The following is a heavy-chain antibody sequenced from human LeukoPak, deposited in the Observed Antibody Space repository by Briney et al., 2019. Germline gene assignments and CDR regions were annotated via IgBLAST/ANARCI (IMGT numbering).Heavy chain of an antibody. CDR3: ARQGGSSSPYYYYMDV. J-gene: IGHJ6*03. Sequence: PSETLSLTCAVSGYSISSGYYWGWFRQPPGKGLEWIGCMYHSGSTYYNPSLKSRATISVDTSKNQFSLKLSSVTAADTAVYYCARQGGSSSPYYYYMDVWGKGTTVTVSS. V-gene: IGHV4-38-2*01. CDR2: MYHSGST. CDR1: GYSISSGYY. D-gene: IGHD6-13*01.